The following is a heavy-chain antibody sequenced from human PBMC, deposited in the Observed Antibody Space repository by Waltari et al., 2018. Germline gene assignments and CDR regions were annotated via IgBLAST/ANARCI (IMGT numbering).Heavy chain of an antibody. CDR3: ARDQNYDSSGYYYGGAGFDY. CDR2: IYYSGST. V-gene: IGHV4-59*01. CDR1: GGSISSSY. J-gene: IGHJ4*02. D-gene: IGHD3-22*01. Sequence: QVQLQESGPGLVKPSETLSLTCTVSGGSISSSYWSWIRPPPGRGLEWIGYIYYSGSTNYNPSLKSRVTISVDTSKNQFSLKLSSVTAADTAVYYCARDQNYDSSGYYYGGAGFDYWGQGTLVTVSS.